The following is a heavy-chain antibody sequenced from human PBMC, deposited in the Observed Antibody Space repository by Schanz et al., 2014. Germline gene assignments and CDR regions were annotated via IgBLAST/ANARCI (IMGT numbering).Heavy chain of an antibody. V-gene: IGHV3-9*01. Sequence: EVQLVESGGGLVQPGRSLRLSCAASGFTFDNYAMHWVRQAPGKGLEWVSSISWNSGSVAYADSVKGRFTISRDDAKNSLYLQMSSLRAEDTAVYYCARGTPFLCDYWGQGTLVTVSS. CDR2: ISWNSGSV. J-gene: IGHJ4*02. D-gene: IGHD3-16*01. CDR3: ARGTPFLCDY. CDR1: GFTFDNYA.